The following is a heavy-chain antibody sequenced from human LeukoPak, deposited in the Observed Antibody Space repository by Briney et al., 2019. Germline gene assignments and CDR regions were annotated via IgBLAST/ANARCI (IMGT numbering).Heavy chain of an antibody. D-gene: IGHD2-2*01. CDR1: GGSISSGSCY. CDR2: IYTSGST. CDR3: ARTTEDCSSTSCYQYWFDP. J-gene: IGHJ5*02. Sequence: SQTLSLTCTVSGGSISSGSCYWSWIRQPAGKGLEWIGRIYTSGSTNYNPSLKSRVTISVDTSKNQFSLKLSSVTAADTAVYYCARTTEDCSSTSCYQYWFDPWGQGTLVTVSS. V-gene: IGHV4-61*02.